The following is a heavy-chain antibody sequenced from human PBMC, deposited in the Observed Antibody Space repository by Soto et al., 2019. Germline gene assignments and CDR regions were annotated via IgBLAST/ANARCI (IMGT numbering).Heavy chain of an antibody. CDR3: ARDLERDYYDSSGPRPPRRYYYYGMDV. CDR1: GGTFSSYA. D-gene: IGHD3-22*01. J-gene: IGHJ6*02. CDR2: IIPIFGTA. Sequence: SVKVSCKASGGTFSSYAISWVRQAPGQGLEWMGGIIPIFGTANYAQKFQGRVTITADESTSTAYMELSSLRSEDTAVYYCARDLERDYYDSSGPRPPRRYYYYGMDVWGQGTTVTVSS. V-gene: IGHV1-69*13.